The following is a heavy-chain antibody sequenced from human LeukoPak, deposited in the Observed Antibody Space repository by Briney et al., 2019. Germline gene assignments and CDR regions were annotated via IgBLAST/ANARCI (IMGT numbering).Heavy chain of an antibody. J-gene: IGHJ6*02. CDR1: GFTFDDYT. V-gene: IGHV3-43*02. CDR2: ISGDGGST. Sequence: PGGSLRLSCAASGFTFDDYTMHWVRQAPGKGLEWVSLISGDGGSTYYADSVKGRFTISRDNSKNSLYLQMNSLRTEDTALYYCAKDTGYPRPLRYYYYYYGMDVWGQGTTVTVSS. D-gene: IGHD1-1*01. CDR3: AKDTGYPRPLRYYYYYYGMDV.